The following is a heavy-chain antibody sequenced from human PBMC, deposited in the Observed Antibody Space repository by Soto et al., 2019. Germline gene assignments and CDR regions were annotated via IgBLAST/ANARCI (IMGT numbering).Heavy chain of an antibody. Sequence: ASVKVSCKASGYTFTGYYMHWVRQAPGQGLEWMGWINPNSGGTNYAQKFQGRVTMTRDTSTSTAYMELSRLRSDDTAVYYCARDMVYYYDSSGYSGADYWGQGTLVTVSS. CDR2: INPNSGGT. D-gene: IGHD3-22*01. V-gene: IGHV1-2*02. J-gene: IGHJ4*02. CDR3: ARDMVYYYDSSGYSGADY. CDR1: GYTFTGYY.